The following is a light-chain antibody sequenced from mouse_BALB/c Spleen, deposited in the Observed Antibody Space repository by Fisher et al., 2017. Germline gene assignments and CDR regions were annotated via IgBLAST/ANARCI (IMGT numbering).Light chain of an antibody. J-gene: IGKJ1*01. V-gene: IGKV4-70*01. Sequence: IVMTQTTAIMSASPEEKVTMTCSASSSVSYMHWYQQKSGTSPKRWIYDTSKLASGVPARFSGSGSGTFYSLTISSVEAEDAADYYCHQWSSYRTFGGGTKLEIK. CDR2: DTS. CDR1: SSVSY. CDR3: HQWSSYRT.